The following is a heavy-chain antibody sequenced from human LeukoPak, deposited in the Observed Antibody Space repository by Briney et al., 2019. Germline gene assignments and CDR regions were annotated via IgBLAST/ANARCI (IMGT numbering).Heavy chain of an antibody. CDR2: ISGSGDTT. V-gene: IGHV3-23*01. J-gene: IGHJ3*02. CDR3: AKSKGSSSGAFDI. D-gene: IGHD6-19*01. Sequence: GASLRLSCAASGFTFSSYAMSWVRQAPGKGLEWVSTISGSGDTTYYADSVKGRFTISRDNSKSTLYLQMNSLRVEDTAVYYCAKSKGSSSGAFDIWGQGTMVTVSS. CDR1: GFTFSSYA.